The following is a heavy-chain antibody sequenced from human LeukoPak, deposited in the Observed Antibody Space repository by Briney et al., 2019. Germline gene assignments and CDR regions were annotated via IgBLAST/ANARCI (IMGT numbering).Heavy chain of an antibody. V-gene: IGHV1-18*01. CDR3: ARVDTAMDRVDYFDY. Sequence: ASVKVSCKASGYTFTSYGISWVRQAPGQGLEWMGWISAYNGNTDYAQKLQGRVTMTTDTSTSTAYMELRSLRSDDTAVYYCARVDTAMDRVDYFDYWGQGTLVTVSS. CDR2: ISAYNGNT. J-gene: IGHJ4*02. D-gene: IGHD5-18*01. CDR1: GYTFTSYG.